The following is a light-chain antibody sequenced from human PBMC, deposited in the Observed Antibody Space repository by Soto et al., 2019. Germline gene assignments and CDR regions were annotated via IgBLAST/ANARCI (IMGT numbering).Light chain of an antibody. CDR3: QQANSFPWT. CDR2: SAS. CDR1: QGISTN. Sequence: DIQMTQSPSSVSASLGDRVTITCRASQGISTNLAWYQQKPGKAPNLLIHSASSLHTGVPSRFSGSGTGTDFTLTISSLQPEDYATSYCQQANSFPWTFGQGTKVEIK. V-gene: IGKV1-12*02. J-gene: IGKJ1*01.